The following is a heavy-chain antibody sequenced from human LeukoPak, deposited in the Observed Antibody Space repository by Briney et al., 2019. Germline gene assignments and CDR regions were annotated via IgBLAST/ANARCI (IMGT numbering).Heavy chain of an antibody. Sequence: SETLSLTCTVSGGSISSYYWSWIRQPAGKGLEWIGRIYTSGSTNYNPSLKSRVTISVDKSKNQFSLKLSPVTAADTAVYYCAREVVAATPNYYYYYMDVWGKGTTVTVSS. CDR1: GGSISSYY. J-gene: IGHJ6*03. D-gene: IGHD2-15*01. CDR2: IYTSGST. V-gene: IGHV4-4*07. CDR3: AREVVAATPNYYYYYMDV.